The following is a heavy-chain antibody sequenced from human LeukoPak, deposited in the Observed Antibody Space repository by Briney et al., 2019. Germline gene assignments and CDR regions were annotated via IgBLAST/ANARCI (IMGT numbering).Heavy chain of an antibody. CDR2: INTDGSSI. Sequence: GGSLRLSCTASGFTFRKYWLHWVRQAPGKGLVWVSHINTDGSSISYADSVKGRFTISRDNAKKTLNPQMNSLRAEDTAVYYCATSTIFGAFDIWGQGTMVTVSS. V-gene: IGHV3-74*01. CDR3: ATSTIFGAFDI. J-gene: IGHJ3*02. D-gene: IGHD3-3*01. CDR1: GFTFRKYW.